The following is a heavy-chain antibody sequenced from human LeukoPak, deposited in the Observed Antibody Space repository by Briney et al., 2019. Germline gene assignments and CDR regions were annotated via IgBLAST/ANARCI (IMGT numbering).Heavy chain of an antibody. D-gene: IGHD1-26*01. V-gene: IGHV3-23*01. J-gene: IGHJ4*02. Sequence: QPGGSLRLSCAASGFTFTSYSMNWVRQAPGKGLEWVSTISGGGGGTYYADSVKGRFTISRDNSKNTLYLQVNSLRAEDTAVYYCAKGGKWDVTPFDYWGQGTLVTVSS. CDR3: AKGGKWDVTPFDY. CDR1: GFTFTSYS. CDR2: ISGGGGGT.